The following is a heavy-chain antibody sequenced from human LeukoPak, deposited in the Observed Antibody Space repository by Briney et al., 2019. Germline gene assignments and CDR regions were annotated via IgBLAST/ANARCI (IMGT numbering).Heavy chain of an antibody. CDR2: IIPIFGTA. V-gene: IGHV1-69*05. Sequence: SVKVSCKASGGTFSSYAISWVRQAPGQGLEWMGRIIPIFGTANYAQKFQGRVTIATDESTSTAYMELSSLRSEDTAVYYCASSNANRYCSGGSCLDYWGQGTLVTVSS. CDR3: ASSNANRYCSGGSCLDY. CDR1: GGTFSSYA. D-gene: IGHD2-15*01. J-gene: IGHJ4*02.